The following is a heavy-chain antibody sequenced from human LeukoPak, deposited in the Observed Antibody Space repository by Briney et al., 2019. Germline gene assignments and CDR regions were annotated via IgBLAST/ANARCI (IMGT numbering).Heavy chain of an antibody. V-gene: IGHV4-59*08. D-gene: IGHD4/OR15-4a*01. Sequence: SETLSLTCTVSGGSISSHYWAWIRQPPGKGLEWIGYIYNSGSTNYNPSLKSRVTISLETSKNQFSLKLSAVTAADTAVYYCARQRGGPNSDFDYWGQGTLVTVSS. CDR1: GGSISSHY. CDR3: ARQRGGPNSDFDY. CDR2: IYNSGST. J-gene: IGHJ4*02.